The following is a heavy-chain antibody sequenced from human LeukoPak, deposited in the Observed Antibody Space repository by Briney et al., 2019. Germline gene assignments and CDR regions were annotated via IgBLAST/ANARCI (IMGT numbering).Heavy chain of an antibody. J-gene: IGHJ6*03. CDR1: GGSFSGYY. CDR2: INHSGST. Sequence: PSETLSLTCAVYGGSFSGYYWSWIRQPPGKGLEWIGEINHSGSTNYNPSLKSRVTISVDTSKNQFSLKLSSVTAADTAVYYCARGGVGATTNYYYMDVWGKGTTVTVSS. CDR3: ARGGVGATTNYYYMDV. D-gene: IGHD1-26*01. V-gene: IGHV4-34*01.